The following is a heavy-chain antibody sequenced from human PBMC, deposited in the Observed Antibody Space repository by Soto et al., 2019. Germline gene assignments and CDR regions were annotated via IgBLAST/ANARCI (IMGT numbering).Heavy chain of an antibody. CDR2: INSDGSST. J-gene: IGHJ4*02. CDR3: ARGAGNWNYPHHYFDY. Sequence: EVQLVESGGGLVQPGGSLRLSCAASGSTFSSYWMHWVRQAPGKGLVWVSRINSDGSSTSYADSVKGRFTISRDNAKNTLYLQMNSLRAEDTAVYYCARGAGNWNYPHHYFDYWGQGTLVTVSS. V-gene: IGHV3-74*01. D-gene: IGHD1-7*01. CDR1: GSTFSSYW.